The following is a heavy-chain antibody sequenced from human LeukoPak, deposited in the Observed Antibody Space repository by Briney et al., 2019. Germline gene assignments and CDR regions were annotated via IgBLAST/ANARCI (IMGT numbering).Heavy chain of an antibody. CDR3: ASGFSGWYEGGAFDI. J-gene: IGHJ3*02. V-gene: IGHV1-18*01. Sequence: GASVKVSCKASGYTFTSYGISWVRQAPGQGLEWMGWISAYNGNTNYAQKLQGRVTMTTDTSTSTAYMELRSLRSDDTAVYYCASGFSGWYEGGAFDIWGQGTMVTVSS. CDR2: ISAYNGNT. CDR1: GYTFTSYG. D-gene: IGHD6-19*01.